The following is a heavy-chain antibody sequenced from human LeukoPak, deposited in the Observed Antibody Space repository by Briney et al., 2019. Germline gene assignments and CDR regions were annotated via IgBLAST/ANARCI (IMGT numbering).Heavy chain of an antibody. CDR3: ARDHVVVTAIPYYYGMDV. CDR1: GYTFTSYG. D-gene: IGHD2-21*02. CDR2: ISAYNGNT. V-gene: IGHV1-18*01. Sequence: ASVKVSCKASGYTFTSYGISWVRQAPGQGLEWMGWISAYNGNTNYAQKLQGRVTMTTDTSTSTAYMELRSLRSDDTAVYYCARDHVVVTAIPYYYGMDVWGQGTMVTVSS. J-gene: IGHJ6*02.